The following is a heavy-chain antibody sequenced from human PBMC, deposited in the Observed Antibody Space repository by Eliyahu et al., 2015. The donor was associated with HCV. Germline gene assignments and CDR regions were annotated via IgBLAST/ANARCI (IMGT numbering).Heavy chain of an antibody. D-gene: IGHD2-2*01. CDR2: VLYSGTT. CDR1: GGSIVTSAYY. CDR3: ASLVVSAPSPVYYYYYDMDV. J-gene: IGHJ6*02. V-gene: IGHV4-39*01. Sequence: QVQLQESGPGLVKPSETLSLTCTVSGGSIVTSAYYWGWIRQPPGKGLGWIGSVLYSGTTYYXPSLKSRVTISVHTSDNQFSLRLTSVTAADSAVYYCASLVVSAPSPVYYYYYDMDVWGPGTTVTVSS.